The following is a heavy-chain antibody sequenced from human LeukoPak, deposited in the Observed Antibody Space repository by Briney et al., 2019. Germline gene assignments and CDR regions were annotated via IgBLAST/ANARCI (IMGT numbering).Heavy chain of an antibody. Sequence: PGASLRLSCTASGFTFSGCAMIWVRQAPGKGLEWVSILHNDAQTSYYADSVKGRFTVSRDNSKNTLYLEMNSLTVEDTAVYYCAKGEGGTYFNYCFDYWGQGTLVTVSS. J-gene: IGHJ4*02. CDR1: GFTFSGCA. V-gene: IGHV3-23*03. D-gene: IGHD1-26*01. CDR2: LHNDAQTS. CDR3: AKGEGGTYFNYCFDY.